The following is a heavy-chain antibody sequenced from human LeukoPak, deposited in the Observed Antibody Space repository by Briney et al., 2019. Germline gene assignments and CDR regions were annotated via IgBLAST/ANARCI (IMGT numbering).Heavy chain of an antibody. D-gene: IGHD6-6*01. Sequence: GGSLRLSCAASGFTFSSYTMHWIRQAPGKGLEWVSSISGSNSYIFYADSVKGRFTVSRDNAKDSLYLQMNSLRAEDTAVYYCAGTIAARGSDYWGQGTLVTVSS. CDR1: GFTFSSYT. V-gene: IGHV3-21*01. CDR3: AGTIAARGSDY. CDR2: ISGSNSYI. J-gene: IGHJ4*02.